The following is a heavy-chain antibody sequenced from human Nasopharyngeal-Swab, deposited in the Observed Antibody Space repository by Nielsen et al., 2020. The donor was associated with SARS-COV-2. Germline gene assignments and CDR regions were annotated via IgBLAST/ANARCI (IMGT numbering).Heavy chain of an antibody. CDR2: IKQDGSEK. V-gene: IGHV3-7*01. D-gene: IGHD3-22*01. J-gene: IGHJ6*02. CDR3: ARAGDSSGYYFYYYYYGMDV. Sequence: WIRQPPGKGLEWVANIKQDGSEKYYVDSVKGRFTISRDNAKNSLYLQMNSLRAEDTAVYYCARAGDSSGYYFYYYYYGMDVWGQGTTVTVSS.